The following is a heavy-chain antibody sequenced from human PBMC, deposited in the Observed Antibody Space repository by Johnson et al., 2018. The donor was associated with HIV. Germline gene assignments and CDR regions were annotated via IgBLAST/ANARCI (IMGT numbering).Heavy chain of an antibody. V-gene: IGHV3-30*04. Sequence: QVQLVESGGGVVQPGRSLRLSCAASGFTFSSYAMHWVRQAPGKGLEWVAVVSYDGSERYYVDSVTGRFTISRDNAKNSLYLQMNSLRAEDTAVYYCARDRGLWERNGAGAFDIWGQGTMVTVSS. CDR3: ARDRGLWERNGAGAFDI. J-gene: IGHJ3*02. D-gene: IGHD1-26*01. CDR2: VSYDGSER. CDR1: GFTFSSYA.